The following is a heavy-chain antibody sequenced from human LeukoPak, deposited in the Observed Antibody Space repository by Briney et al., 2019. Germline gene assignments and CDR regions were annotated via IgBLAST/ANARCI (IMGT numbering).Heavy chain of an antibody. D-gene: IGHD4/OR15-4a*01. J-gene: IGHJ5*01. V-gene: IGHV1-2*02. CDR3: AKDQEHICELIHANFDS. CDR2: INPNSGGT. CDR1: GYTFTDYY. Sequence: GASVKVSCKPSGYTFTDYYIHWVRPAPEQGLQWLGWINPNSGGTNYAQSFHGRVTLTRDTSINTAYMELARLTFDDTAVYYCAKDQEHICELIHANFDSWGQGTLVTVSS.